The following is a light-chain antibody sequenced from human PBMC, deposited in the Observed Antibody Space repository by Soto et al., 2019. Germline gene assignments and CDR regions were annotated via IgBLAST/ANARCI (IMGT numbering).Light chain of an antibody. CDR1: SSDVGGYNY. CDR2: DVS. V-gene: IGLV2-14*01. Sequence: QSALTQPASVSGSPGQSITISCTGNSSDVGGYNYVSWYQQLPGTAPKLMIYDVSNRPSGVPNRFSGSKSGNTASLTISGLHAEDEDDYYCSSYTSGSGVMVFGGGTKLTVL. J-gene: IGLJ2*01. CDR3: SSYTSGSGVMV.